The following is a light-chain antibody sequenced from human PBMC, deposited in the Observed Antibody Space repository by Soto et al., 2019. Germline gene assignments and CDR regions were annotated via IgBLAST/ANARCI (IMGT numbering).Light chain of an antibody. J-gene: IGKJ5*01. V-gene: IGKV3-11*01. CDR3: QQRSNWPPIS. Sequence: EIVLTQSPATLSLSPGERATISCRASQSVSSYLAWYQQKPGQAPTLLIYDASNRATGIPARFSGSGSGTDFTLTIISLEPEDFAVYYCQQRSNWPPISFGQGTRREIK. CDR1: QSVSSY. CDR2: DAS.